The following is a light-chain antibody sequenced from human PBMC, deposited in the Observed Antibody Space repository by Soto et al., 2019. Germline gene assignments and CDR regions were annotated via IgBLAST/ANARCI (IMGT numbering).Light chain of an antibody. CDR1: SSSIGSNY. V-gene: IGLV1-47*01. CDR2: RNN. Sequence: QSVVTQPPSASGTPGQRVTVSCSGSSSSIGSNYVYWYQQLPGTAPKLLIYRNNQRPSGVPDRFSGSKSGTSASLAISGLRTEDEADYYCAAWDDSLRGVFGGGTKLTVL. J-gene: IGLJ2*01. CDR3: AAWDDSLRGV.